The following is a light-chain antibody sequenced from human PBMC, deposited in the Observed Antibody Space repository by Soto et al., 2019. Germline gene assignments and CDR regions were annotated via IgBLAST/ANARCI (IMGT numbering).Light chain of an antibody. CDR2: SNN. CDR3: AARDDSLNVV. CDR1: SSNIGSNT. V-gene: IGLV1-44*01. J-gene: IGLJ2*01. Sequence: QSVLTQPPSASGTPGQRVTISCSGSSSNIGSNTVNWYQQLPGTAPKLLIYSNNQRPSGVPDRFSGSKSGTSASLAISGLQSEDEADYYYAARDDSLNVVFGGGTKLTVL.